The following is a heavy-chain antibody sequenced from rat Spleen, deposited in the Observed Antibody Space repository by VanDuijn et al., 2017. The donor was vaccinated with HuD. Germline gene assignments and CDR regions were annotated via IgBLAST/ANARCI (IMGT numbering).Heavy chain of an antibody. Sequence: EVQLVESDGGLVQPGRSLKLSCAASGFTFNNYWMTWIRQAPGKGLEWVASITNTGGSTYYPDSVKGRFTISRDNAKSTLYLQMNSLRSEDTATYYCTREGNSGYDYWGQGVMVTVSS. D-gene: IGHD4-3*01. J-gene: IGHJ2*01. CDR3: TREGNSGYDY. V-gene: IGHV5-31*01. CDR1: GFTFNNYW. CDR2: ITNTGGST.